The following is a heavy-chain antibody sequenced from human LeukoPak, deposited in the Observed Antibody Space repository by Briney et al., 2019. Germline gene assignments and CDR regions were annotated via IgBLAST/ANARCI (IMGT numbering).Heavy chain of an antibody. D-gene: IGHD2-2*01. CDR3: ARAVGYCSSTSCYLLDP. J-gene: IGHJ5*02. V-gene: IGHV1-2*02. Sequence: ASVKVSCKASGYTFTGYYMHWVRQAPGQGLEWMGWINPNSGGTNYAQKFQGRVTMTRDTSISTAYMELSRLRSEDTAVYYCARAVGYCSSTSCYLLDPWGQGTLVTVSS. CDR1: GYTFTGYY. CDR2: INPNSGGT.